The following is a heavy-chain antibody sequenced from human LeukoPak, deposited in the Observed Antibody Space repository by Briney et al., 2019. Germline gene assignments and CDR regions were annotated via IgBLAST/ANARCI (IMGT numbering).Heavy chain of an antibody. J-gene: IGHJ5*02. Sequence: SETLSLTCTVSGGSISSDNYSWSWIRQPAGKGLEWIGRVYTSGSTNYNPSLKSRVTISVDTSKKQSSLKLSSVTAADTTVYYCAREKIGYYDGSGRGWFDPWGQGTLVTVSS. CDR2: VYTSGST. V-gene: IGHV4-61*02. CDR3: AREKIGYYDGSGRGWFDP. CDR1: GGSISSDNYS. D-gene: IGHD3-22*01.